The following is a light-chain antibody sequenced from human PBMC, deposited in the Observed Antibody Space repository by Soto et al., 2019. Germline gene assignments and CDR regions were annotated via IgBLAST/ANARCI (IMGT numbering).Light chain of an antibody. J-gene: IGKJ4*01. V-gene: IGKV1-33*01. CDR2: DAA. CDR1: HDVSRN. CDR3: QQYNSMLS. Sequence: DILMTQSPSSLSASVGDRVTIACQSSHDVSRNLNWFQQKPGEAPKLLIYDAANLERGVPSRFTASGSGTDFTFTISSLQPEDVATYYCQQYNSMLSFGGGTEIELK.